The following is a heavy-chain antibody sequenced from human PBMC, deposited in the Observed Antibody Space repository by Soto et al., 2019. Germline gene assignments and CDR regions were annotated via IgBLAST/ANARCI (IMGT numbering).Heavy chain of an antibody. CDR1: GGSISSGGYS. D-gene: IGHD3-22*01. V-gene: IGHV4-30-2*01. Sequence: SETLSLTCAVSGGSISSGGYSWSWIRQPPGKGLEWIGYIYHSGSTYYNPSLKSRVTISVDRSKNQFSLKLSSVTAADTAVYYCARAVSPNYYDSSGYLIGDNWFDPWGQGTLVTVSS. CDR3: ARAVSPNYYDSSGYLIGDNWFDP. CDR2: IYHSGST. J-gene: IGHJ5*02.